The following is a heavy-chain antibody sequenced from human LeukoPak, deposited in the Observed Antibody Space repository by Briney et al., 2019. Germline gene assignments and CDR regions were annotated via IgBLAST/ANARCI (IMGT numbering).Heavy chain of an antibody. V-gene: IGHV3-74*01. CDR1: GFTFSSYW. Sequence: GGSLRLSCAASGFTFSSYWLHWVRQPPGKGLVWVSSINSDGSTTNYADSVKGRFTISRDNDKNTLYLQMNSLRAEDTAVYYCARDRSGSPDYWSQGTLVTVSS. CDR2: INSDGSTT. J-gene: IGHJ4*02. CDR3: ARDRSGSPDY. D-gene: IGHD1-26*01.